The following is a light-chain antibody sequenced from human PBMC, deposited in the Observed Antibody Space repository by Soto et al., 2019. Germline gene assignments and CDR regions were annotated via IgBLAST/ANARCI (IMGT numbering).Light chain of an antibody. CDR2: GAS. CDR1: QSVSNSY. V-gene: IGKV3-20*01. CDR3: QQYGISPSWT. J-gene: IGKJ1*01. Sequence: EIVLTQPPGTLSLSPGERATLSCRASQSVSNSYLAWYQQKPGQAPRLLIYGASRRATGIPDRFSGRGSGTDFTLTISRLEPEDFAVYYCQQYGISPSWTFGQGTKVDIK.